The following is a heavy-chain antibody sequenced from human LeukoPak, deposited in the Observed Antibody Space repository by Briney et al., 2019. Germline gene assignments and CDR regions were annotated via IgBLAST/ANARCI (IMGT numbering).Heavy chain of an antibody. V-gene: IGHV3-74*01. D-gene: IGHD2-2*01. CDR1: GFTFSTYW. J-gene: IGHJ4*02. CDR2: INSDGSTI. Sequence: GGSLRLSCAASGFTFSTYWMHWVRQAPGKGLVWVSRINSDGSTINYADSVKGRLTISRDNAKNTLYLQLNSLGVEDTAVYYCATAGQYRFDNWGQGTLVGVSS. CDR3: ATAGQYRFDN.